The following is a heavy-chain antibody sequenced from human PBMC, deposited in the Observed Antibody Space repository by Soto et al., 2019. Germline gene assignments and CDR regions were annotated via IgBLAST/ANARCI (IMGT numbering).Heavy chain of an antibody. CDR2: IGESGTPT. V-gene: IGHV3-23*01. CDR1: GFTFSSYA. CDR3: ARPTAMVTSYCMDV. D-gene: IGHD5-18*01. Sequence: PGGSLRLSCAASGFTFSSYAMKWVRQAPGKGLEWVSLIGESGTPTYYADSVKGRFTISRDNAKNSLFLEMNSLRDEDTAVYYCARPTAMVTSYCMDVWGQGTTVTVSS. J-gene: IGHJ6*02.